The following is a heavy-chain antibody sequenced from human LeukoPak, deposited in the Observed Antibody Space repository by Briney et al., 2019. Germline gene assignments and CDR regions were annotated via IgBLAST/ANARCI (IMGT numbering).Heavy chain of an antibody. J-gene: IGHJ4*02. CDR3: ATYSTGRYKGLEY. D-gene: IGHD6-19*01. CDR1: GFTFSSYG. CDR2: INKDGSEK. Sequence: GGSLRLSCAASGFTFSSYGMSWVRQAPGKGPEWVANINKDGSEKYYVDSLKGRFTISRDNAENSLYLQMNSLRAEDTAVYYCATYSTGRYKGLEYWGQGTLVTVSS. V-gene: IGHV3-7*03.